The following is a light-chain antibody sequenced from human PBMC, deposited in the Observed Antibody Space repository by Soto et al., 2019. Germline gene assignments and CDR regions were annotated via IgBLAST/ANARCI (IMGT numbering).Light chain of an antibody. CDR2: TAS. CDR1: QSVSSY. J-gene: IGKJ1*01. V-gene: IGKV3-11*01. CDR3: QQRSSWPWT. Sequence: EIVLTQSPATLSLSPGERATLSCRASQSVSSYLAWFQQKPGQAPRLLIYTASNRASGVPARFSGSGSGTGFTLTISSLEPEDFAVYYCQQRSSWPWTFGQGTKVDIK.